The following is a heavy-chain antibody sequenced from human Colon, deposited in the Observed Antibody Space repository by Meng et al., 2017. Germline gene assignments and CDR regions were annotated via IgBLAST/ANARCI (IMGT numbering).Heavy chain of an antibody. V-gene: IGHV3-7*01. J-gene: IGHJ4*02. CDR2: LNKDGSKK. CDR3: ARDPSFGALDY. Sequence: GGSLRLSCGASGFDFGDSWMSWVRQAPGKGLEWVALLNKDGSKKFYVDSVKGRFTVSRDNAKNSVYLQMNSLGAGDTAVYYCARDPSFGALDYWGQGTLVTSPQ. CDR1: GFDFGDSW. D-gene: IGHD3-10*01.